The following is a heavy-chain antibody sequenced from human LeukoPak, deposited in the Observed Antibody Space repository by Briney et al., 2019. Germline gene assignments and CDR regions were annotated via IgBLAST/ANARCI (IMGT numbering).Heavy chain of an antibody. Sequence: GGSLRLSCVASGFAFSAFAISWVRQAPGRGLEWVSAVSGSGGRTFYADSVRGRFTISRDNSKNTLFLQMNSLRAEDTAVYYCAKETVAAPPIDYWGQGTLVTVSS. J-gene: IGHJ4*02. D-gene: IGHD6-19*01. CDR2: VSGSGGRT. CDR1: GFAFSAFA. CDR3: AKETVAAPPIDY. V-gene: IGHV3-23*01.